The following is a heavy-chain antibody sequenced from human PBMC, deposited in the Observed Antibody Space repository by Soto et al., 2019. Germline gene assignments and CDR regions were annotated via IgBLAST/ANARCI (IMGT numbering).Heavy chain of an antibody. J-gene: IGHJ6*03. CDR1: GFTFSSYG. V-gene: IGHV3-33*01. Sequence: QVQLVESGGGVVQPGRSLRLSCAASGFTFSSYGMHWVRQAPGKWLEWVAVIWYDGSNKYYADSVKGRFTISRDNSKNTLYLQMNSLRAEDTAVYYCARDGKYCSSTSCYAYYYYYYMDVWGKGTTVTVSS. D-gene: IGHD2-2*01. CDR3: ARDGKYCSSTSCYAYYYYYYMDV. CDR2: IWYDGSNK.